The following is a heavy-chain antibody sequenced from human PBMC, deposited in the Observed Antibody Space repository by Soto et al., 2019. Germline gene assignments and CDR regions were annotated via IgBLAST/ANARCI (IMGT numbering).Heavy chain of an antibody. D-gene: IGHD4-4*01. CDR2: INPNSGGT. Sequence: ASVKVSCKASGYTFTGYYMHWVRQAPGQGLEWMGWINPNSGGTNYAQKLQGWVTMTRDTSISTAYMELSRLRSDDTAVYYFAMGQDMITVTSNYYYYYGMDVWGQGTTVTVSS. J-gene: IGHJ6*02. V-gene: IGHV1-2*04. CDR3: AMGQDMITVTSNYYYYYGMDV. CDR1: GYTFTGYY.